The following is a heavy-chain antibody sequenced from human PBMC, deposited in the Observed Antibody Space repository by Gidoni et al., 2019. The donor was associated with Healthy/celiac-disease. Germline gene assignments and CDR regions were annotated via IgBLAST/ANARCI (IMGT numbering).Heavy chain of an antibody. CDR1: GFTFSSYA. V-gene: IGHV3-23*01. J-gene: IGHJ4*02. Sequence: EVQLLESGGGLVQPGGSLRLSCAASGFTFSSYAMSWVRQAQGKGLEWVSAISGSGGSTYYADSVKGRFTISRDNSKNTLYLQMNSLRAEDTAVYYCATIGIVATIKGPFGYWGQGTLVTVSS. CDR3: ATIGIVATIKGPFGY. CDR2: ISGSGGST. D-gene: IGHD5-12*01.